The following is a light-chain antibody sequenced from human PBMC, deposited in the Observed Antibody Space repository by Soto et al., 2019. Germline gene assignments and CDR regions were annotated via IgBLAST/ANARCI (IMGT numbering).Light chain of an antibody. V-gene: IGKV1-12*01. CDR2: AAS. Sequence: QMKNSVSAVSVYVGDRVIITSRARQGISSWLASYQQKPGKAPKHRIYAASSLQSGVPSRFTGSRSGTDVTLTNNSLQPEDCTIYCCQQANSFPLTFGGGTKVDI. CDR1: QGISSW. J-gene: IGKJ4*01. CDR3: QQANSFPLT.